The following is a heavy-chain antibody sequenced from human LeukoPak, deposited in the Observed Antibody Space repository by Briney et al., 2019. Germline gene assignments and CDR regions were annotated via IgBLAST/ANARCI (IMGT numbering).Heavy chain of an antibody. CDR2: TYYRSKWYT. J-gene: IGHJ4*02. CDR3: VRDHGGLDC. V-gene: IGHV6-1*01. Sequence: SQTLSLTCAISGDSVSSNTAAWNWIRQSPSGGLEWLGRTYYRSKWYTDYAVSVKSRITINPDTSKNRFSLQLNSVAPEDTAVYYCVRDHGGLDCWGQGTVVTVSS. CDR1: GDSVSSNTAA.